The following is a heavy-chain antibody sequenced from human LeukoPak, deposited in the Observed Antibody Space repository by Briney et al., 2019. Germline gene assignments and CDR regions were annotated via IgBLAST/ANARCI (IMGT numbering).Heavy chain of an antibody. V-gene: IGHV3-53*01. CDR3: ARDGVWFGELLRD. J-gene: IGHJ4*02. CDR2: IYSGDST. D-gene: IGHD3-10*01. Sequence: GGSLRLSCAASGFTVSSNYMSWVRQAPGKGLEWVSVIYSGDSTYYADSVKGRFTISRDNSKNTLYLQMNSLRAEDTAVYYCARDGVWFGELLRDWGQGTLVTVSS. CDR1: GFTVSSNY.